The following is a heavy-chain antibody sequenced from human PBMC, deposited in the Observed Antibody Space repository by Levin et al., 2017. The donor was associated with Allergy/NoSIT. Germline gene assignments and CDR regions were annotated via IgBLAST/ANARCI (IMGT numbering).Heavy chain of an antibody. CDR3: AKGGSFDS. Sequence: GESLKISCTVSGISLSDYGFHWVRQAPGKGLEWAAISSNDGNNQYYADSMKGRFTVSRDKSKNTLNLQISNLRPDDTAVYYCAKGGSFDSWGQGTQVTVSS. D-gene: IGHD3-10*01. CDR2: SSNDGNNQ. CDR1: GISLSDYG. J-gene: IGHJ4*02. V-gene: IGHV3-30*18.